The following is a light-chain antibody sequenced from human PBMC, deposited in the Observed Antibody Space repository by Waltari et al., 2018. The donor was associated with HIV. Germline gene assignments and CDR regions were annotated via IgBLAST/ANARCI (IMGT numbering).Light chain of an antibody. V-gene: IGKV1-39*01. CDR2: DAS. CDR1: QTVTSK. CDR3: QQSYSSPLT. J-gene: IGKJ3*01. Sequence: ASVGDSVTILCRASQTVTSKVNWYQQKPGEAPKVLIYDASALHGGVPSRFRGGGSGTDFTLIITSLQPDDFATYFCQQSYSSPLTFGPGTKVYIK.